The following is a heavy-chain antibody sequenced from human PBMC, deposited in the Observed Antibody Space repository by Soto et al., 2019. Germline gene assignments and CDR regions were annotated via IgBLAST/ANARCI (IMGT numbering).Heavy chain of an antibody. D-gene: IGHD2-2*01. CDR3: ARDRGFLVDIVVVPAAIFDY. J-gene: IGHJ4*02. Sequence: GGSLRLSCAASGFTFSSYSMNWVRQAPGKGLEWVSSISSSSSYIYYADSVKGRFTISRDNAKNSLYLQMNSLRAEDTAVYYCARDRGFLVDIVVVPAAIFDYWGQGTLVTVSS. CDR2: ISSSSSYI. V-gene: IGHV3-21*01. CDR1: GFTFSSYS.